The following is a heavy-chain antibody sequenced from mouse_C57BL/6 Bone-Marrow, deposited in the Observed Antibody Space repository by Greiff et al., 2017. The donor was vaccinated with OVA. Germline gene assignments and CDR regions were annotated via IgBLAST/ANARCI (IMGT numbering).Heavy chain of an antibody. CDR3: ARDREVVDY. V-gene: IGHV5-4*01. D-gene: IGHD1-1*01. CDR2: ISDGGSYT. CDR1: GFTFSSYA. Sequence: EVKLVESGGGLVKPGGSLKLSCAASGFTFSSYAMSWVRQTPEKRLEWVATISDGGSYTYYPDHFKGRFPISIATAKNNLYLQMSHLKSEDAAMYYCARDREVVDYWGQGTTLTVSS. J-gene: IGHJ2*01.